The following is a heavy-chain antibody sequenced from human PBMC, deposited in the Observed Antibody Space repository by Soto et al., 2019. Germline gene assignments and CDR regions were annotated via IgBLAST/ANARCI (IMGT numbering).Heavy chain of an antibody. CDR1: GFTDISNY. Sequence: LRLSCAASGFTDISNYIISLRHAPVKWLEWVSGIYSGGSTCYADSVKGRFTISRDNSKNTLYLQMNSLRAEDTAVNYCTNNEKFRDQGTTGAVSS. CDR3: TNNEKF. V-gene: IGHV3-53*01. D-gene: IGHD1-1*01. J-gene: IGHJ6*02. CDR2: IYSGGST.